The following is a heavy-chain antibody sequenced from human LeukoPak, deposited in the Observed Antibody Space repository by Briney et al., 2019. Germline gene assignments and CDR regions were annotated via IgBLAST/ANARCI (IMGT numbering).Heavy chain of an antibody. D-gene: IGHD1-26*01. V-gene: IGHV3-9*01. CDR2: ISWNSGSI. CDR3: AKAYGSGGSYYGNFDY. J-gene: IGHJ4*02. CDR1: GFTFDDYA. Sequence: GGSLRLSCAASGFTFDDYAMHWVRQAPGKGLEWVSGISWNSGSIGYADSVKGRFTISRDNAKNSLYLQMNTLRAEDTALYYCAKAYGSGGSYYGNFDYWGQGTLVTVSS.